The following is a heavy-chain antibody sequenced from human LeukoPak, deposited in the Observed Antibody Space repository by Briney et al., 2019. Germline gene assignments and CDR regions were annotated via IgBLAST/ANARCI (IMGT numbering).Heavy chain of an antibody. CDR3: ARGHRWLQSGLGYY. Sequence: GGSLRLSCVSSGSGFTFTRYAMSWVRQAPGKGLQWVATISASGGETNYADSVKGRFTISRDNAKNSLYLQMNSLRAEDTAVYYCARGHRWLQSGLGYYWGQGTLVTVSS. J-gene: IGHJ4*02. CDR1: GFTFTRYA. CDR2: ISASGGET. D-gene: IGHD5-24*01. V-gene: IGHV3-23*01.